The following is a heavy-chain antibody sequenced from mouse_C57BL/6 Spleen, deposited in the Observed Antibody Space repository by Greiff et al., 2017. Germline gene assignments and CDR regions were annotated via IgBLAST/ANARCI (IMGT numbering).Heavy chain of an antibody. D-gene: IGHD4-1*01. CDR2: IYPSDSET. J-gene: IGHJ2*01. V-gene: IGHV1-61*01. CDR3: ARWTNWDYFDY. Sequence: QVHVKQPGAELVRPGSSVKLSCKASGYTFTSYWMDWVKQRPGQGLEWIGNIYPSDSETHYNQKFKDKATLTVDKSSSTAYMQLSSLTSEDSAVYYCARWTNWDYFDYWGQGTTLTVSS. CDR1: GYTFTSYW.